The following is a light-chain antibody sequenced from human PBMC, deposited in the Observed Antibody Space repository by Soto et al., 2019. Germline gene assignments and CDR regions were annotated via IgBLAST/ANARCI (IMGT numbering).Light chain of an antibody. CDR2: AAS. V-gene: IGKV1-39*01. J-gene: IGKJ3*01. CDR1: QDIAIY. Sequence: IQLTQSPSSLSASVGDRVTITCRASQDIAIYLAWYQQKPGEAPKLLIYAASTLYGGVPSRFSGSGSGTDFALTISSLQPEDFATYYCQQSYSTPFFGPGTKVDTK. CDR3: QQSYSTPF.